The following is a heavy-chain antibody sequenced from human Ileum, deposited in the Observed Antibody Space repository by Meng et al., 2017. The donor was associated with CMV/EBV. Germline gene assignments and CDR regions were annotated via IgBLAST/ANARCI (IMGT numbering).Heavy chain of an antibody. CDR1: GVSLSTSGVG. Sequence: FSGVSLSTSGVGVGWIRQPPGKALEWLALIYWNDDKRYSPSLKSRLTITKDTSKNQVVLTMTNMDPVDTATYYCAHHKYSSSWYYFDYWGQGTLVTVSS. D-gene: IGHD6-13*01. J-gene: IGHJ4*02. V-gene: IGHV2-5*01. CDR2: IYWNDDK. CDR3: AHHKYSSSWYYFDY.